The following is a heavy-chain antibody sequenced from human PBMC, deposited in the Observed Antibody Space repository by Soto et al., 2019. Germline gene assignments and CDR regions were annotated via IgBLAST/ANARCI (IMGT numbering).Heavy chain of an antibody. D-gene: IGHD2-21*02. Sequence: PSQTLSLTCAISGDSVSSNSAAWNWIRQSPSRGLEWLGRTYYRSKWYNDYAVSVKSRITINPDTSKNQFSLKLNSVTAADTAVYYCARDLWGYCGTDCYPLDVWGPGTTVTVSS. V-gene: IGHV6-1*01. CDR2: TYYRSKWYN. J-gene: IGHJ6*02. CDR3: ARDLWGYCGTDCYPLDV. CDR1: GDSVSSNSAA.